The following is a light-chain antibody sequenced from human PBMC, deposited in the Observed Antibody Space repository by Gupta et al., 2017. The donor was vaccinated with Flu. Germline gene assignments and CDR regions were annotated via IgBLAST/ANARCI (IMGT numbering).Light chain of an antibody. Sequence: IAISCTGTSSDVGGYDYVSWYQQHPGKAPKLILFEVSRRPGGISDRFSGSKSGNTASLTISGLLAEDEAFYYCSSYTSTNTVVVFGGGTNLTVL. V-gene: IGLV2-14*01. CDR3: SSYTSTNTVVV. J-gene: IGLJ2*01. CDR2: EVS. CDR1: SSDVGGYDY.